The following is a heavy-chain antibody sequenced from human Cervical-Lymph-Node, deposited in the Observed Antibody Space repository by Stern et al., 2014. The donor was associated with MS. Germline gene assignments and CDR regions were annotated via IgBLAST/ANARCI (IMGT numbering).Heavy chain of an antibody. CDR3: ARDQRGITIFGVVTDYYYLGMDV. CDR1: GYIFTGYY. CDR2: INPNTGGT. V-gene: IGHV1-2*02. Sequence: VQLGESGAEVKKPGASVKVSCKTSGYIFTGYYIHWVRQAPGQGLEWMAWINPNTGGTKYAQKCQGRVTMSRDTSISTAYVELSSLTSDDTAVYYCARDQRGITIFGVVTDYYYLGMDVWGQGTTVTVSS. D-gene: IGHD3-3*01. J-gene: IGHJ6*02.